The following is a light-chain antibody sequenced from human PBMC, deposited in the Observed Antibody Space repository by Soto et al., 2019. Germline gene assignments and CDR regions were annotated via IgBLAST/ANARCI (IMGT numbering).Light chain of an antibody. Sequence: QSALTQPASVSGSPGQSITISCTGTSSNVGPYNLVSWYQQQPGETPKLLIYKVNERPSGVSIRFTASKSGNTASLTIAGLPAEDEADYYCCSYADVSSYVFGTGTKLTVL. CDR3: CSYADVSSYV. CDR1: SSNVGPYNL. V-gene: IGLV2-23*02. CDR2: KVN. J-gene: IGLJ1*01.